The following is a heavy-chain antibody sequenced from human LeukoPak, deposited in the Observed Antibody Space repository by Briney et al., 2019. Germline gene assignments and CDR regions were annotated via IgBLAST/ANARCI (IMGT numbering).Heavy chain of an antibody. D-gene: IGHD6-13*01. Sequence: GGSLRLSCAASGFTFSSYAMPWVRQAPGKGLEWVAVISDDGSKKYYADSVKGRFSISRDSSKNTVYLQMNSLRAEDTALYYCARRGGAAAGMGYYYFMDVWGKGTTVTVSS. CDR3: ARRGGAAAGMGYYYFMDV. CDR1: GFTFSSYA. J-gene: IGHJ6*03. CDR2: ISDDGSKK. V-gene: IGHV3-30*01.